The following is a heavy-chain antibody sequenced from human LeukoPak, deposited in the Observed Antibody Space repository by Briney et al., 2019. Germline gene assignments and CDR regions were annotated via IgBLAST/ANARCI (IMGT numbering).Heavy chain of an antibody. J-gene: IGHJ4*02. D-gene: IGHD3-22*01. V-gene: IGHV3-7*03. CDR1: GFTFNTYW. CDR3: AKVYYYDSSGPFDY. Sequence: GGSLRLSCTASGFTFNTYWMSWVRQAPGNGLEWVANIKPDGSVKYYVDSVKGRFTISRDNSKNTLYLQMNSLRAEDTAVYYCAKVYYYDSSGPFDYWGQGTLVTVSS. CDR2: IKPDGSVK.